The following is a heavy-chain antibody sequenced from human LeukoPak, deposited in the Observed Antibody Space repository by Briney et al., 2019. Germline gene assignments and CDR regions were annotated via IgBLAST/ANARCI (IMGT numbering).Heavy chain of an antibody. Sequence: WASVKVSCKAPGYTFSSDGITWVRQAPGQGLEWMGWISLYDVNTNYAQKFQGRVTMTRDTSTSTVYMELSSLRSEDTAVYYCARDHNIVAPFDYWGQGTLVTVSS. J-gene: IGHJ4*02. CDR3: ARDHNIVAPFDY. CDR2: ISLYDVNT. V-gene: IGHV1-18*01. CDR1: GYTFSSDG. D-gene: IGHD5-12*01.